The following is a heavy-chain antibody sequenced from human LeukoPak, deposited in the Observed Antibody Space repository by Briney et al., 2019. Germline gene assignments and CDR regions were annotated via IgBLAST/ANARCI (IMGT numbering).Heavy chain of an antibody. CDR3: ARQSTIAAARIDP. Sequence: SETLSLTCTVSGGSISDSNYYWGWIRQPPGRGLEWIGNIYYSGSAYYSPSLKSRVIVSVDTSKNQFSLKLNSVTAADTAVYYCARQSTIAAARIDPWGQGTLVTVSS. J-gene: IGHJ5*02. D-gene: IGHD6-25*01. CDR1: GGSISDSNYY. CDR2: IYYSGSA. V-gene: IGHV4-39*01.